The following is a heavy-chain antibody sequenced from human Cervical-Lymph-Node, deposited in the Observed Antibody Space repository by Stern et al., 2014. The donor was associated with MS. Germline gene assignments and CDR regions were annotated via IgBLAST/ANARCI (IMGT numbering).Heavy chain of an antibody. V-gene: IGHV1-69*09. J-gene: IGHJ3*01. Sequence: QVQLVESGAEVKPPGSSVKVSCKASGGTFSSDPITWVRQAPGQGLEWMGRIIPMVGKAGYAQKFQGDRVTITADTSTSTAFLELSSLRSEDTAIYYCARLPNSSGWNDRPESLHPFDVWGQGTMVSVSS. D-gene: IGHD6-19*01. CDR1: GGTFSSDP. CDR3: ARLPNSSGWNDRPESLHPFDV. CDR2: IIPMVGKA.